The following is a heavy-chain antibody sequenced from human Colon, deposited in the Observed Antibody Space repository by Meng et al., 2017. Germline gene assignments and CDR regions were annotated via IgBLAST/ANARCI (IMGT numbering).Heavy chain of an antibody. V-gene: IGHV4-30-4*01. D-gene: IGHD4-17*01. CDR3: ARDRKHYGERGWFDP. Sequence: VPLQESGPGLVQASQTLSLTFTVSGGSISIGDYYRSWIRQPPGKGLEWIGYIYYSGRTYSNASLKSRVTISIDRSKNQFSLKLSSVTAADTAVYYCARDRKHYGERGWFDPWGQGTLVTVSS. J-gene: IGHJ5*02. CDR1: GGSISIGDYY. CDR2: IYYSGRT.